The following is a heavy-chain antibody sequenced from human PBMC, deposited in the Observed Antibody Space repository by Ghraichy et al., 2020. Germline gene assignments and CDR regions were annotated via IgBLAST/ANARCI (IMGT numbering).Heavy chain of an antibody. CDR2: ISWNSGSI. Sequence: SLNISCAASGFTFDDYAMHWVRQAPGKGLEWVSGISWNSGSIGYADSVKGRFTISRDNAKNSLYLQMNSLRAEDTALYYCAKAKSPSIAAAVRGWFDPWGQGTLVTVSS. V-gene: IGHV3-9*01. CDR1: GFTFDDYA. J-gene: IGHJ5*02. CDR3: AKAKSPSIAAAVRGWFDP. D-gene: IGHD6-13*01.